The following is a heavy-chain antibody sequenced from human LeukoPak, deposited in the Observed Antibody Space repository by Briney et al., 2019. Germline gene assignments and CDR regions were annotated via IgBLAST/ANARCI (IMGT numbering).Heavy chain of an antibody. V-gene: IGHV3-23*01. D-gene: IGHD3-10*01. CDR1: GFTFSSYA. Sequence: PGGSLRLSCAASGFTFSSYAMSWVRQAPGKGLEWVSAISGSGGSTYYADSVKGRFTISRDNSKNTLYLQMNSLRAEDTAVYYCAKVAIVLLWFGELLFFDYWGQGTLVTVSS. J-gene: IGHJ4*02. CDR3: AKVAIVLLWFGELLFFDY. CDR2: ISGSGGST.